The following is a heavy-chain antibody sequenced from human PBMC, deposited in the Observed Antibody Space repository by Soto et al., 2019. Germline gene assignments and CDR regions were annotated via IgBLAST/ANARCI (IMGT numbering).Heavy chain of an antibody. CDR3: ARPLWRDDYNWGYFDL. J-gene: IGHJ2*01. CDR2: ISYDGSNK. V-gene: IGHV3-30-3*01. D-gene: IGHD4-4*01. Sequence: HVQLVESGGGVVQPGRSLRLSCAASGFTFSSYAMHWVRQVPGKGLEWVAVISYDGSNKYYADSVKGRFTISRDNSKNTLYLQMNSLRPEDTAVYYCARPLWRDDYNWGYFDLWGRGTLVTVSS. CDR1: GFTFSSYA.